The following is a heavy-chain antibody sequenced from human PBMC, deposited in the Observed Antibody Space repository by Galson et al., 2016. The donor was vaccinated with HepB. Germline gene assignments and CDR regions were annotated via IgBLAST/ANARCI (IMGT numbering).Heavy chain of an antibody. Sequence: TLSLTCSVSGGSIRSSSYYWGWIRQPPGKGLEWIGSVYFNGNTYQNPSLKSRLTMSVATSKTQFSLRLTSVTAADTAVYYCARYSRPSYDYWSGYATQQYYFGLDVWGRGTTVTVSS. CDR2: VYFNGNT. CDR3: ARYSRPSYDYWSGYATQQYYFGLDV. V-gene: IGHV4-39*01. J-gene: IGHJ6*02. D-gene: IGHD3-3*01. CDR1: GGSIRSSSYY.